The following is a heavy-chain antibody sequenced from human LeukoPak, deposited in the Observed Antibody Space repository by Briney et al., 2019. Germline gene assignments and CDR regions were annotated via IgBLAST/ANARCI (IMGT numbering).Heavy chain of an antibody. D-gene: IGHD3-22*01. CDR3: AGDIGTPYYYDSSGYYSGWFDP. Sequence: SETLSLTCTVSGGSISSYYWSWLRQPPGKGLEWIGYIYYSGSTNYNPSLKSRVTMSVDTYKKQFSLKLRSVTAADTAVYYCAGDIGTPYYYDSSGYYSGWFDPWGQGTLVTVSS. CDR1: GGSISSYY. V-gene: IGHV4-59*01. CDR2: IYYSGST. J-gene: IGHJ5*02.